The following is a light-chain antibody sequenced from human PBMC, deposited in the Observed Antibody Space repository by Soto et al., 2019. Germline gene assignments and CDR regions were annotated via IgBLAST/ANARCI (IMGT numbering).Light chain of an antibody. Sequence: ESVLTQSPGTLSLSPGETATLSCRASQTIGSTYLAWYQQKPGQAPRLLIYGASTRATGIPDRFSGSGSGTDFTLTISRLEPEDFAVYYCQQYGGSPRTFGQGTMVDIK. V-gene: IGKV3-20*01. CDR3: QQYGGSPRT. J-gene: IGKJ1*01. CDR1: QTIGSTY. CDR2: GAS.